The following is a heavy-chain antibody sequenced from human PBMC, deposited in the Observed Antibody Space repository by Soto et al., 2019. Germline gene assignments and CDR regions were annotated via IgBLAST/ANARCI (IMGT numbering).Heavy chain of an antibody. Sequence: QITLKESGPTLVKPTQTLTLTCTFSGFSLTPTGVVVAWIRQPPGKALEWLALIYWNDDKRYSASLKNRLTITKDASKTQVVHTLTNMDPVDAATYYCARAVAGTYYSDFWGQGTLVTVSS. CDR2: IYWNDDK. D-gene: IGHD6-19*01. CDR1: GFSLTPTGVV. V-gene: IGHV2-5*01. CDR3: ARAVAGTYYSDF. J-gene: IGHJ4*02.